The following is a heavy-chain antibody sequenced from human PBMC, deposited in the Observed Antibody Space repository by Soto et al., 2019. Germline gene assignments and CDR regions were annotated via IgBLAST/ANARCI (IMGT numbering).Heavy chain of an antibody. J-gene: IGHJ6*02. D-gene: IGHD2-15*01. CDR2: IDPSDSYT. CDR1: GYSFTSYW. Sequence: GESLKISCKGSGYSFTSYWISWVRQMPGKGLEWMGRIDPSDSYTNYSPSFQGHVTISADKSISTAYLQWSSLKASDTAMYYCAMLAGSCSGGSCYSPTHYYGMHVWGPGTPLTVSS. CDR3: AMLAGSCSGGSCYSPTHYYGMHV. V-gene: IGHV5-10-1*01.